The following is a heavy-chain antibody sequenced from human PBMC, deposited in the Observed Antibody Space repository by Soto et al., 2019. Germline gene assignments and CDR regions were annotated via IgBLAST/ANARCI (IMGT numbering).Heavy chain of an antibody. J-gene: IGHJ4*02. Sequence: QVQMQESGPGLVRPSTTLSLTCSVSNGSISSTHWWSWLRQPPGKGLEWIGEIYQSGTTHYNPSLRPRVTISVDKSKNQFSLELTSVSASDTALYYCARITEGSDWKTDYYYFDSWGQGTLVTVS. D-gene: IGHD4-17*01. V-gene: IGHV4-4*02. CDR1: NGSISSTHW. CDR2: IYQSGTT. CDR3: ARITEGSDWKTDYYYFDS.